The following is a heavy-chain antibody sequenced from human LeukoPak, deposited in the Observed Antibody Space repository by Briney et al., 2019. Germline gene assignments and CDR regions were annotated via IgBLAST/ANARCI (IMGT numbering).Heavy chain of an antibody. J-gene: IGHJ6*04. CDR1: GYTFTNYG. V-gene: IGHV1-18*04. D-gene: IGHD3-9*01. CDR3: ARTDYDILTGARMDV. CDR2: ISAYIANT. Sequence: ASVKVSCKASGYTFTNYGITWVRQAPGQGLEWMGWISAYIANTNYAQKFQGRVTMNTDTSTSTVYMELRSLRSDDTAIYYCARTDYDILTGARMDVWGKGTTVTVSS.